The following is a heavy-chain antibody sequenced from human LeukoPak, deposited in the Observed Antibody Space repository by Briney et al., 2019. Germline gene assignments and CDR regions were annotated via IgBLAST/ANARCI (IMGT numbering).Heavy chain of an antibody. CDR1: GYTFINFA. D-gene: IGHD6-13*01. Sequence: GAPVKVSCKASGYTFINFAINWGRQAPGQRPEWMGWINAGNGNTKYSQKFQGRLTITRDTSASTAYMELSSLTSEDTAVYYCARGPRAAADDYWGQGTLVTVSS. CDR3: ARGPRAAADDY. V-gene: IGHV1-3*01. CDR2: INAGNGNT. J-gene: IGHJ4*02.